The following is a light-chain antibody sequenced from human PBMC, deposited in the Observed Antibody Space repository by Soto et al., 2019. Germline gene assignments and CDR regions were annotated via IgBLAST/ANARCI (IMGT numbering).Light chain of an antibody. CDR1: RTDVDGYDY. J-gene: IGLJ1*01. CDR2: EVS. CDR3: TSYAGTYSFFYV. Sequence: QSVLTQPASVSGSPGQSSAISCTGVRTDVDGYDYVSWYQQLPGKAPKLIIYEVSKRPSGVPDRFSGSKSGNTASLTVSGLQAEDEADYYCTSYAGTYSFFYVIGTGTKVTVL. V-gene: IGLV2-8*01.